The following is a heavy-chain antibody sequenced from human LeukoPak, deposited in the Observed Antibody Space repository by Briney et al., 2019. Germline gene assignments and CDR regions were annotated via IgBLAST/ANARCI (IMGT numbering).Heavy chain of an antibody. CDR2: IYYSGST. CDR3: AREYCSSTSCYDY. V-gene: IGHV4-59*01. Sequence: SETLSLTCTVSGGSISSYYCSWIRQPPGKGLDWIGYIYYSGSTNYNPSLKSRVTISIETSKNQFSVKLSSVTAADTAVYYCAREYCSSTSCYDYWGQGTLVTVSS. CDR1: GGSISSYY. J-gene: IGHJ4*02. D-gene: IGHD2-2*01.